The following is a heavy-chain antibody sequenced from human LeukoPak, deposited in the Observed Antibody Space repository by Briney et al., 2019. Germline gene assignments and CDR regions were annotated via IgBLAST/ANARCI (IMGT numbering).Heavy chain of an antibody. CDR3: AKSANIADAGNFGN. V-gene: IGHV3-30*02. Sequence: GGSLRLSCAAWGFTFSNYDMLGVREAPGKGLEGVAFIRYDGSYKYYADPVKGRFTISRDNSKNTVFLNMNSLRLGDTAVYYCAKSANIADAGNFGNWGQGTLVTVSS. J-gene: IGHJ4*02. D-gene: IGHD6-13*01. CDR2: IRYDGSYK. CDR1: GFTFSNYD.